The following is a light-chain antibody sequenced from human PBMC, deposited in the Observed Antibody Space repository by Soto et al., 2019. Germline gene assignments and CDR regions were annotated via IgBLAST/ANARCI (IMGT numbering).Light chain of an antibody. J-gene: IGKJ2*01. Sequence: DIQMTQSPSSLSASVGDRVTITCRASQGISTYLVWYQQRQGRAPKLLIYDASRLLSGVPSRFSGSGSGTDFTLTISSLQAEDFATYYCQQSNRTPYTCGQGTKLETK. CDR3: QQSNRTPYT. CDR2: DAS. V-gene: IGKV1-39*01. CDR1: QGISTY.